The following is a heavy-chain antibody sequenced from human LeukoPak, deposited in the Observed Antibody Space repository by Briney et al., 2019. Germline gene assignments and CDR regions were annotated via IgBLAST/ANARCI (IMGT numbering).Heavy chain of an antibody. D-gene: IGHD1-14*01. J-gene: IGHJ4*02. Sequence: GGSLRLSCAASGFTFSTYAMSWVRRAPGKGLEWVSAISGSGGSTFNADSVKGRFTISRDNSKNTLFLQMNSLRAEDTAIYYCAKDHPSGYYFDYWGRGTLVTVSS. V-gene: IGHV3-23*01. CDR2: ISGSGGST. CDR1: GFTFSTYA. CDR3: AKDHPSGYYFDY.